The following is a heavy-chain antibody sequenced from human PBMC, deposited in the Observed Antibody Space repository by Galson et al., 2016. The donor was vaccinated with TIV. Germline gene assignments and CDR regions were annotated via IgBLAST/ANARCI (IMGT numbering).Heavy chain of an antibody. CDR2: IIPIFGAG. V-gene: IGHV1-69*06. Sequence: SVKVSCKASGGSFMNYAVSWVRQAPGQGLEWMGRIIPIFGAGNYAQKFQGRVTITAGIFASTAYMELSSLTSDDTAVYYCAGPPTFGNVYHYYMDVWGKGTAVTVSS. J-gene: IGHJ6*03. D-gene: IGHD1-14*01. CDR1: GGSFMNYA. CDR3: AGPPTFGNVYHYYMDV.